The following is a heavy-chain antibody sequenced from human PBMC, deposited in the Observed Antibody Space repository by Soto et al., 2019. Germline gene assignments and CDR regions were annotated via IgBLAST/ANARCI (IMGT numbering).Heavy chain of an antibody. V-gene: IGHV1-69*13. J-gene: IGHJ6*02. CDR2: IIPIFGTA. CDR1: GGTFSSYA. D-gene: IGHD5-18*01. Sequence: ASVKVSCKASGGTFSSYAISWLRQAPGQGREWMGGIIPIFGTANYAQKFQGRVTITADESTSTAYMELSSLRSEDTAVYYCARGWDTAVDYYYGMDVWGQGTTVTVSS. CDR3: ARGWDTAVDYYYGMDV.